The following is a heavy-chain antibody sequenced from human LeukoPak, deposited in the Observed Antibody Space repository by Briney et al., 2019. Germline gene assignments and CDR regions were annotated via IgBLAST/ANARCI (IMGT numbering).Heavy chain of an antibody. V-gene: IGHV4-59*08. D-gene: IGHD2/OR15-2a*01. Sequence: SETLPLTCTVSGGSISSYYWSWIRQPPGKGLEWIAYISDIGSINYNPSPKSRVTISLDTSKNQFSLKLSSVTAADTAVYYCAGHHPRNTVDFWGQGTLVTVSS. CDR1: GGSISSYY. CDR3: AGHHPRNTVDF. J-gene: IGHJ4*02. CDR2: ISDIGSI.